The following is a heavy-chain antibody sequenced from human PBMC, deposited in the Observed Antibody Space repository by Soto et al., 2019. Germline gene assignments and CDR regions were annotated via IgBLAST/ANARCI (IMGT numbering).Heavy chain of an antibody. J-gene: IGHJ6*02. CDR2: MNPNSGNT. V-gene: IGHV1-8*02. D-gene: IGHD1-7*01. Sequence: ASLKVSCKASGSTFTGYYMHCVRQSPGQGLEWMGWMNPNSGNTGYAQKFQGRVTMTRNTSISTAYMELSSLRSEDTAVYYCARGSLTGTTVGYYYGMEVWGQGTTVTVSS. CDR3: ARGSLTGTTVGYYYGMEV. CDR1: GSTFTGYY.